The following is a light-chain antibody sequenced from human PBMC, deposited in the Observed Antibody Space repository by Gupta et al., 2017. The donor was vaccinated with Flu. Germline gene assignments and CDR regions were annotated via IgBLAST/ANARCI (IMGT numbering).Light chain of an antibody. V-gene: IGKV3-20*01. CDR1: QTVNRRY. J-gene: IGKJ1*01. CDR2: ATS. CDR3: QQYGDKPPPWT. Sequence: EVVLTQSPGTLSLSPGERATLSCRASQTVNRRYFAWYQHKPGQAPRRLIYATSNRTTGIPDRFIGSGSGTDFTLTITALESADSAVYYCQQYGDKPPPWTFGQGTKVEVK.